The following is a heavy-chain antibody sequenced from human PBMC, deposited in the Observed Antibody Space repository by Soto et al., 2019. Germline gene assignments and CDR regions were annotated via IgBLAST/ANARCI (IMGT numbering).Heavy chain of an antibody. CDR1: GGSISSYY. Sequence: QVQLQESGPGLVKPSETLSLTCTVSGGSISSYYWSWIRQPPGKGLEWIGYIYYSGSTNYNPSLKSRVTISVDTSKNRFSLKLSSVTAADTAVYYCARDVYSSPGGYYYYGMDVWGQGTTVTVSS. D-gene: IGHD6-13*01. J-gene: IGHJ6*02. CDR2: IYYSGST. V-gene: IGHV4-59*01. CDR3: ARDVYSSPGGYYYYGMDV.